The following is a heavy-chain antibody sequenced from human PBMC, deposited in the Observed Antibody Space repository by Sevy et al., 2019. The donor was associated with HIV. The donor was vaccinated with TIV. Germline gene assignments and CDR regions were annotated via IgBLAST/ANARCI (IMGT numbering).Heavy chain of an antibody. J-gene: IGHJ4*02. D-gene: IGHD3-16*02. CDR3: ARDGAGLRLGELSLYHSYFDY. Sequence: GGSLRLSCAASGFTFSSYAMHWVRQAPGKGLEWVAVISYDGSNKYYADSVKGRFTISRDNSKNTLYLQMNGLRAEDTAVYYCARDGAGLRLGELSLYHSYFDYWGQGTLVTVSS. V-gene: IGHV3-30-3*01. CDR1: GFTFSSYA. CDR2: ISYDGSNK.